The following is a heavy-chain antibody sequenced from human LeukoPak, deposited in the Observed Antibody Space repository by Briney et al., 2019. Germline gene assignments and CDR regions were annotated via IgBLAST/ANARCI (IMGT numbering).Heavy chain of an antibody. V-gene: IGHV3-21*01. CDR2: ISSSSSYI. CDR1: GFTFTTYS. D-gene: IGHD6-13*01. Sequence: GGSLRLSCAVSGFTFTTYSVNWVRQAPGKGLEWVSSISSSSSYIYYADSVKGRFTISRDNAKNSLYLQMNSLRAEDTAVYYCARDRGSSTGLDYWGQGTLVTVSS. J-gene: IGHJ4*02. CDR3: ARDRGSSTGLDY.